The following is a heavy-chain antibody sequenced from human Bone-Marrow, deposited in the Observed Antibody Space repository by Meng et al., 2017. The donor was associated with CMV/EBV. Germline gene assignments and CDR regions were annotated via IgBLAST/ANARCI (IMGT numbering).Heavy chain of an antibody. Sequence: GQLVGSGGGLVQPGGALGLSCAASGFTVSSNYMGWVRQAPGKGLELVSVIYSGGSTYYADSVKGRFTISRDNSKNTLYLQMNSLRAEDTAVYYCAREGIAAAGFDWGQGTLVTVSS. CDR3: AREGIAAAGFD. J-gene: IGHJ4*02. CDR1: GFTVSSNY. D-gene: IGHD6-13*01. V-gene: IGHV3-66*01. CDR2: IYSGGST.